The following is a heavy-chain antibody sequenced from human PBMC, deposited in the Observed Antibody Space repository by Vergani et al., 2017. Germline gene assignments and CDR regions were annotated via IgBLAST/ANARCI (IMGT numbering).Heavy chain of an antibody. J-gene: IGHJ4*02. CDR1: GGTFSSYA. D-gene: IGHD4-17*01. CDR3: ARGASGDYVSSFDY. V-gene: IGHV3-30-3*01. Sequence: QVQLVQSGAEVKKPGSSVKVSCKASGGTFSSYAMHWVRQAPGKGLEWVAVISYDGSNKYYADSVKGRFTISRDNSKITLYLQMNSLRAEDTAVYYCARGASGDYVSSFDYWGQGTLVTVSS. CDR2: ISYDGSNK.